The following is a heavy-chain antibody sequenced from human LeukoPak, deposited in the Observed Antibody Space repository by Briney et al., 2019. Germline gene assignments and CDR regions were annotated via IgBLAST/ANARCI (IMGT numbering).Heavy chain of an antibody. CDR3: ARTAGGSSGWYAPVYYYYYYYMDV. CDR1: GYTFTSYA. D-gene: IGHD6-19*01. J-gene: IGHJ6*03. CDR2: INPNSGGT. Sequence: GDSVKVSCKASGYTFTSYAISWVRQAPGQGLEWMGWINPNSGGTNYAQKFQGRVTMTRDTSISTAYMELSRLRSDDTAVYYCARTAGGSSGWYAPVYYYYYYYMDVWGKGTTVTVSS. V-gene: IGHV1-2*02.